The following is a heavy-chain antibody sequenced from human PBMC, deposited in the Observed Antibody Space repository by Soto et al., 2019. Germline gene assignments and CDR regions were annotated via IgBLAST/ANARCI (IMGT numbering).Heavy chain of an antibody. Sequence: QVQLVQSGAEVKKPGASVKVSCKASAYTFTSYGIGWVRQAPGQGLEWMGWISAYNGNTNYAQKLQGRVTMTTDTSTSPAYMELRSRRSDDTAVYYCATDRGSYALDYWGQGTLVTVSS. V-gene: IGHV1-18*01. D-gene: IGHD1-26*01. CDR2: ISAYNGNT. CDR3: ATDRGSYALDY. J-gene: IGHJ4*02. CDR1: AYTFTSYG.